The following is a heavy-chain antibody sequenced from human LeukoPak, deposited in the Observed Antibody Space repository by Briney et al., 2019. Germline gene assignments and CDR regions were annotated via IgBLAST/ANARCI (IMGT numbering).Heavy chain of an antibody. CDR1: GGSISSGGNS. J-gene: IGHJ6*04. CDR3: EREIPILDV. Sequence: SETLSLTCTVSGGSISSGGNSWSWIRQHPEKGLEWIGYIYYSGSTYYNPSLKGRVTMSIDTSKNQFSLKLSSVTAADTAVYYCEREIPILDVWGKGTAVTVSS. D-gene: IGHD2-2*01. CDR2: IYYSGST. V-gene: IGHV4-31*03.